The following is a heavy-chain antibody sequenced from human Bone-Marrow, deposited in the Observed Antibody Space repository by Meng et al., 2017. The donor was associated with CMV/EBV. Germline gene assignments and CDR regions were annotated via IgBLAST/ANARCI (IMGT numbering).Heavy chain of an antibody. J-gene: IGHJ4*02. CDR1: GGSFSGYY. CDR2: INHSGST. V-gene: IGHV4-34*01. Sequence: GSLRLSCAVYGGSFSGYYWSWIRQPPGKGLEWIGEINHSGSTNYNPSLKSRVSTSVDTSKNQFSLRLSSVTAADTAVYYCARAGNCSSTSCDYYFDYWGQGTLVTVSS. CDR3: ARAGNCSSTSCDYYFDY. D-gene: IGHD2-2*01.